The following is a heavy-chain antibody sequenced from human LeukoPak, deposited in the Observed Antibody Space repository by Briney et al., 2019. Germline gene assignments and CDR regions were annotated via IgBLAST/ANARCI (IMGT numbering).Heavy chain of an antibody. CDR3: ASLLRFLEWFSSSAGCFDY. CDR1: GGSFSSSNR. CDR2: IYHSGST. V-gene: IGHV4-4*02. D-gene: IGHD3-3*01. J-gene: IGHJ4*02. Sequence: SETLSLTCAVSGGSFSSSNRWCWVRQPPGRGLGWVGVIYHSGSTYYNPSLKSRVTMSVDTSKNQFSLKLTSVTATDTAVYYCASLLRFLEWFSSSAGCFDYWGQGTLVTVSS.